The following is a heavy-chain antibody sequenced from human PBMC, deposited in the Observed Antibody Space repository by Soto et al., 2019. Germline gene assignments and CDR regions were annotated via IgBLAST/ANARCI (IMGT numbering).Heavy chain of an antibody. Sequence: QVQLVQSGAEVKKPGASVKVSCKASGYTFTSYGISWVRQAPGQGLEWMGGISAYNGNTNYAQKLQGRVTMTTDTSTSTAYMELRSLRSDDTAVYYCAIGGIAVAAHVTHYYGMDVWGQGTTVTVSS. J-gene: IGHJ6*02. V-gene: IGHV1-18*01. D-gene: IGHD6-19*01. CDR1: GYTFTSYG. CDR3: AIGGIAVAAHVTHYYGMDV. CDR2: ISAYNGNT.